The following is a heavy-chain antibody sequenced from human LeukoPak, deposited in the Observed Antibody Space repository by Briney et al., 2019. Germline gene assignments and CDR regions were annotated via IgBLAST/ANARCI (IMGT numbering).Heavy chain of an antibody. CDR3: ARHRYYYGSGSLCENYGMDV. J-gene: IGHJ6*02. V-gene: IGHV4-34*01. Sequence: SETLSLTCAVYGVSFSGYYWSWIRQPPGKGLEWIGAINHSGSTTYNPSLKSRVTISVDTSKNQYSLKLSSVAAAHTAVYYYARHRYYYGSGSLCENYGMDVWGQGTTVTVSS. D-gene: IGHD3-10*01. CDR1: GVSFSGYY. CDR2: INHSGST.